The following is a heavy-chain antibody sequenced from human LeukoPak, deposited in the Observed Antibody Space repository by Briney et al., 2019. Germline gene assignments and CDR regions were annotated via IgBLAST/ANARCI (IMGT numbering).Heavy chain of an antibody. J-gene: IGHJ4*02. D-gene: IGHD3-16*02. CDR2: IYTTGRT. CDR3: ARAGYIISSYRFDY. Sequence: PSETLSLMCSVSGGSIKSYWWSWIRQPAGKGLEFIGRIYTTGRTNYNPSLKSRVSMSVDTSKNEFSLELRSVTAADTAVYFCARAGYIISSYRFDYWGQGALVTVSS. CDR1: GGSIKSYW. V-gene: IGHV4-4*07.